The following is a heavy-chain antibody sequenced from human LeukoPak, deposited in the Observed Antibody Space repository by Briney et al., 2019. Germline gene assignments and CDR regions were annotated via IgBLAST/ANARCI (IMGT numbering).Heavy chain of an antibody. CDR3: TKWGDYDGSTGYYDSDY. J-gene: IGHJ4*02. V-gene: IGHV3-23*01. CDR1: GFTFRNYA. D-gene: IGHD3-9*01. CDR2: IVGNGVTT. Sequence: GASLRLSCAASGFTFRNYAMSWVRQAPEKGLEWVSAIVGNGVTTYYADSVQGRFTISRDNSKNTLYLQMNSLRAEDTALYYCTKWGDYDGSTGYYDSDYWGQGTLVTVSS.